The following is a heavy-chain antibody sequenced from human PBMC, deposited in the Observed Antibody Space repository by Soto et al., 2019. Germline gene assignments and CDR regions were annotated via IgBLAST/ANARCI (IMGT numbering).Heavy chain of an antibody. D-gene: IGHD2-2*01. CDR2: INPQTGGT. J-gene: IGHJ6*02. CDR1: GYTFTGYX. V-gene: IGHV1-2*02. Sequence: VKXXCKASGYTFTGYXXXXVREAPGQGLEWMGWINPQTGGTSYAQKFQGRVTLSRDTSINTAYLELSRLTFDDAAVYFCARERYQVISDGMDVWGQGTTVTVSS. CDR3: ARERYQVISDGMDV.